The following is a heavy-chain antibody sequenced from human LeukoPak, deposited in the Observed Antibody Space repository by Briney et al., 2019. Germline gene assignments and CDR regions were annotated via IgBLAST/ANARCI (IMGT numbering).Heavy chain of an antibody. CDR1: GYTFTGYY. V-gene: IGHV1-2*02. CDR3: ARQRRSSSHPLDY. J-gene: IGHJ4*02. Sequence: ASVKVSCKISGYTFTGYYMHWVRQAPGQGLEWMGWINPNSGGTNYAQKFQGRVTMTRDTSISTAYMELSRLRSDDTAVYYCARQRRSSSHPLDYWGQGTLVTVSS. D-gene: IGHD6-6*01. CDR2: INPNSGGT.